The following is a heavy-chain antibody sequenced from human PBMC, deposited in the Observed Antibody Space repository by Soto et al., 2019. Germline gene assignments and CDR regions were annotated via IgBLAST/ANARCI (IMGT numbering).Heavy chain of an antibody. CDR3: ARMTGNSEKYFQH. Sequence: EVQLVESGGGLVQPGGSLRLSCAASGFTVSSNYMSWVRQAPGKGLEWVSVIYSGGSTYYADSVKGRFTISRDNSKNTLYLQMNSLSAEDTAVYYCARMTGNSEKYFQHWGQGTLVTVSS. V-gene: IGHV3-66*01. D-gene: IGHD4-4*01. CDR1: GFTVSSNY. CDR2: IYSGGST. J-gene: IGHJ1*01.